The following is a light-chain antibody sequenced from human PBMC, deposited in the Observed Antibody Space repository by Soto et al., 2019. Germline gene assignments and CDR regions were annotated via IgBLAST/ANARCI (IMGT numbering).Light chain of an antibody. CDR1: KIINNY. V-gene: IGKV1-39*01. Sequence: DIQMTQSPSSLSASIGDRVTIACRASKIINNYLHWYQHKPGKAPKALIYAATSLQSGVPPRFSGSGYGTDFTLTISSLQPEDSATYYCQQTYTVPFTFGPGTKVDV. CDR3: QQTYTVPFT. J-gene: IGKJ3*01. CDR2: AAT.